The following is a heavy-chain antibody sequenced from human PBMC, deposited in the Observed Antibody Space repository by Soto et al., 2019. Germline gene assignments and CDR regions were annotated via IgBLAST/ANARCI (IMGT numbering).Heavy chain of an antibody. CDR2: IRSKANSYAT. Sequence: VQLVESGGGLVQPGGSLKLSCAASGFTFSGSAMHWVRQASGKGLEWVGRIRSKANSYATAYAASVKGRFTISRDDSKNTAYLQMNSLKTEDTAVYYCTRRRYGASNAFDIWGQGTMVTVSS. V-gene: IGHV3-73*01. CDR1: GFTFSGSA. CDR3: TRRRYGASNAFDI. J-gene: IGHJ3*02. D-gene: IGHD5-18*01.